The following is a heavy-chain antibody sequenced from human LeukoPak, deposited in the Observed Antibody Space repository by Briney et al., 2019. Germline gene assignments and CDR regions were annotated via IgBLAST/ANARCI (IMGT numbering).Heavy chain of an antibody. Sequence: GGSLRLSCAASGMTFSNHWMHWVRQAPGKGLVWVSLIKTDGRTTIYADSVKGRFTISRDDGKSTLYLQMNSLRAEDTAIYYCTAGPSFGYEWWGQGTVVTVSS. CDR3: TAGPSFGYEW. CDR2: IKTDGRTT. CDR1: GMTFSNHW. J-gene: IGHJ4*02. D-gene: IGHD3-22*01. V-gene: IGHV3-74*01.